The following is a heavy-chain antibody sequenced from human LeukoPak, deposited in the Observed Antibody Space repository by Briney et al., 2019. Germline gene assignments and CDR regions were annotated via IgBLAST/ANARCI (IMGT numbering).Heavy chain of an antibody. CDR2: IIHNFGIA. J-gene: IGHJ4*02. D-gene: IGHD2-15*01. CDR1: LCTFRRYA. CDR3: ARELGRVIDIVKGSAFDY. V-gene: IGHV1-69*04. Sequence: SVQVSCKASLCTFRRYANSWVRQAPGQGREWMGMIIHNFGIANYAQKFQGRVTITADNSTSTAYMELSSLRSEDTAVYYCARELGRVIDIVKGSAFDYWGQGTLVTVSS.